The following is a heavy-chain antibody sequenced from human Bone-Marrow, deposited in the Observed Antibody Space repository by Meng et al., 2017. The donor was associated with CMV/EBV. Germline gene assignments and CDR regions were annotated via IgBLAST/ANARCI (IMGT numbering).Heavy chain of an antibody. D-gene: IGHD6-19*01. V-gene: IGHV3-21*01. Sequence: GESLKISCAASGFTFSSYSMTWVRQAPGKGLEWVSSISSSSSYIYYADSVKGRFTISRDNAKNSLYLQMNSLRAEDTAVYYCARSSGWYIDDAFDIWGQGTMVTVSS. CDR3: ARSSGWYIDDAFDI. CDR1: GFTFSSYS. J-gene: IGHJ3*02. CDR2: ISSSSSYI.